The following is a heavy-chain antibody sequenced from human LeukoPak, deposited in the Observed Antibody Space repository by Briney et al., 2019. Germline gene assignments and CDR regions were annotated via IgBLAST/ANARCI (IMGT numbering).Heavy chain of an antibody. J-gene: IGHJ3*02. CDR3: ATLAGELDAFDI. Sequence: SETLSLTCTVSGGSISSYYWSWIRQPPGKGLEWIGYIYYSGSTNYNPSLKSRVTISVDTSKNQFSLKLSSVTAADTAVYYCATLAGELDAFDIWGQGTMVTVSS. V-gene: IGHV4-59*12. CDR1: GGSISSYY. D-gene: IGHD1-26*01. CDR2: IYYSGST.